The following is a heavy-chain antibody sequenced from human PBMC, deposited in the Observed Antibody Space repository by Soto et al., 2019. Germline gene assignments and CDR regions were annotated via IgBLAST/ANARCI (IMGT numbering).Heavy chain of an antibody. D-gene: IGHD3-3*01. V-gene: IGHV3-23*01. CDR1: GFTFSSYA. CDR2: ISGSGGST. Sequence: HPGGSLRLSCAASGFTFSSYAMSWVRQAPGKGLEWVSAISGSGGSTYYADSVKGRFTISRDNSKNTLYLQMNSLRAEDTAVCYCAKDSIFGVVITFDYWGQGTLVTVSS. J-gene: IGHJ4*02. CDR3: AKDSIFGVVITFDY.